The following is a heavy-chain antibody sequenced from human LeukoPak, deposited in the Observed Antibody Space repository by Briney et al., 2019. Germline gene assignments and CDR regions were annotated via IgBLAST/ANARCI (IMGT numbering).Heavy chain of an antibody. CDR2: MYYSGST. D-gene: IGHD3-22*01. Sequence: SETLSLTCTVSGGSISSSSHYWGWIRQPPGTGLEWIAYMYYSGSTYYNPSLKSRVTMSADTSKNQLSLKLSSVTAADTAVYYCARPYYYDSRIDPWGQGILVTVSS. CDR3: ARPYYYDSRIDP. V-gene: IGHV4-30-4*08. J-gene: IGHJ5*02. CDR1: GGSISSSSHY.